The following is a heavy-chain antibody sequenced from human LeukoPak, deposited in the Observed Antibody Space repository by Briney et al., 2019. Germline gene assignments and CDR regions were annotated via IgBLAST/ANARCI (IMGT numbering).Heavy chain of an antibody. Sequence: GASVKVSCKASGYTFTSYDINWVRQATGQGLEWMGGFDPEEGETIYAQKFQGRVTMTEDTSTDTAYMELSSLRSEDTAIYYCATVRDFATIAVPGFNVWGKGTTVTVSS. CDR3: ATVRDFATIAVPGFNV. V-gene: IGHV1-24*01. CDR1: GYTFTSYD. CDR2: FDPEEGET. D-gene: IGHD6-19*01. J-gene: IGHJ6*04.